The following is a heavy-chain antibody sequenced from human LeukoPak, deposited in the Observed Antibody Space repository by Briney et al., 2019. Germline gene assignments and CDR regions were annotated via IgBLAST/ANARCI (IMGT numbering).Heavy chain of an antibody. CDR2: IYYSGST. CDR1: GGSISSYY. CDR3: ARSHPPAYSSSWFRSFDI. Sequence: PSETLSLTCTVSGGSISSYYWSWLRPPPGKGLEWIGYIYYSGSTNYNPSLKSRVTISVDTSKNQFSLKLSSVTAADTAVYYCARSHPPAYSSSWFRSFDIWGQGTMVTVSS. D-gene: IGHD6-13*01. V-gene: IGHV4-59*01. J-gene: IGHJ3*02.